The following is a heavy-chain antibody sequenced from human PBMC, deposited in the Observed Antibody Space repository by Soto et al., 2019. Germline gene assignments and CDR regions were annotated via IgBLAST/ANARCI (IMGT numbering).Heavy chain of an antibody. CDR2: IIPIFGTA. CDR1: GGTFSSYA. V-gene: IGHV1-69*12. D-gene: IGHD6-13*01. CDR3: ARASRHPPFDYYYGMDV. Sequence: QVQLVQSGAEVKKPGSSVKVSCKASGGTFSSYAISWVRQAPGQGLEWMGGIIPIFGTANYAQKFQGRVTITADESTRTAYMELRSLRSEDTAVYYCARASRHPPFDYYYGMDVWGQGTTVTVSS. J-gene: IGHJ6*02.